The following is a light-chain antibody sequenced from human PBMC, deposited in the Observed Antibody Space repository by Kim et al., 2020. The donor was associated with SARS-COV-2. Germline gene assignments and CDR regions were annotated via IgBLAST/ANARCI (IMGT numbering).Light chain of an antibody. V-gene: IGKV1-39*01. Sequence: SASLGDKVTMTCRASQRNNNYLNWYQQKPGKAPNLLIYAASSLQSGVPSRFIGSGSGTDFTLTISSLQPEDFATYYCQQSYNTPYTFGQGTKLEI. CDR3: QQSYNTPYT. J-gene: IGKJ2*01. CDR1: QRNNNY. CDR2: AAS.